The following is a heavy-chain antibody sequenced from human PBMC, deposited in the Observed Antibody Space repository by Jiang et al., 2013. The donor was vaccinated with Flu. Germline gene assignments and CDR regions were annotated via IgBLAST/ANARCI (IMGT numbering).Heavy chain of an antibody. J-gene: IGHJ2*01. CDR2: INPSGGST. Sequence: SVKVSCKASGYTFTSYYMHWVRQAPGQGLEWMGIINPSGGSTSYAQKFQGRVTMTRDTSTSTVYMELSSLRSEDTAVYYCARDGAVAVAGDYWYFDLWGRGTLVTVSS. V-gene: IGHV1-46*01. CDR1: GYTFTSYY. CDR3: ARDGAVAVAGDYWYFDL. D-gene: IGHD6-19*01.